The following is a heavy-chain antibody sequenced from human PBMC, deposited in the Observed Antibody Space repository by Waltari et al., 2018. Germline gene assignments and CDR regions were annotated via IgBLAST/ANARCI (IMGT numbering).Heavy chain of an antibody. CDR3: SRGAYSSGWYDGAFDI. CDR2: ISSSSSYI. Sequence: EVQLVESGGGLVKPEGSLRLSCAASGFTFSSYRMNWVRPAPGKGLEWVSSISSSSSYISYADSVKGRFTISRDNAKNSLYLQMNSLRAEDTAVYYCSRGAYSSGWYDGAFDIWGQGTMVTVSS. V-gene: IGHV3-21*01. J-gene: IGHJ3*02. D-gene: IGHD6-19*01. CDR1: GFTFSSYR.